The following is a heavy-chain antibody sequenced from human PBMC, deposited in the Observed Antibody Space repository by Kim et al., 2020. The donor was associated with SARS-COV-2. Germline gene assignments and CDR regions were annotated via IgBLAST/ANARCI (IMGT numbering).Heavy chain of an antibody. CDR2: ISGSGGST. Sequence: GGSLRLSCAASGFTFSSYAMSWVRQAPGKGLEWVSAISGSGGSTYYADSVKGRFTISRDNSKNTLYLQMNSLRAEDTAVYYCATITVGTMIVVVITPIGAFDIWGQGTMVTVSS. J-gene: IGHJ3*02. D-gene: IGHD3-22*01. V-gene: IGHV3-23*01. CDR3: ATITVGTMIVVVITPIGAFDI. CDR1: GFTFSSYA.